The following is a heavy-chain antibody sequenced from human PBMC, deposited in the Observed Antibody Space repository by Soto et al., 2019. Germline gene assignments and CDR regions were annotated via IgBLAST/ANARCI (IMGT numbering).Heavy chain of an antibody. V-gene: IGHV4-34*01. CDR1: GGSFSGYY. J-gene: IGHJ4*02. CDR2: INHSGST. D-gene: IGHD3-3*01. CDR3: ARGRDFWSGYGSDY. Sequence: ETLSLTCAVYGGSFSGYYWSWIRQPPGKGLEWIGEINHSGSTNYNPSLKSRVTISVDTSKNQLSLKLSSVTAADTAVYYCARGRDFWSGYGSDYWGQGTLVTVSS.